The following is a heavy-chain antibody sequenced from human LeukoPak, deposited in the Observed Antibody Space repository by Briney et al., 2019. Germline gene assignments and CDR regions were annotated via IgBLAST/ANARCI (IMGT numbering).Heavy chain of an antibody. CDR1: GDSXSSNNYY. J-gene: IGHJ4*02. Sequence: TLSLXCTVSGDSXSSNNYYWGWIRQPPGKGLEWIGSIYYSGSTYYTPSLKSRVTISVDTSKNQFSLRLSSVTAADTAVFYCARLVRSGYYYLDYWGQGTLVTVSS. CDR3: ARLVRSGYYYLDY. CDR2: IYYSGST. V-gene: IGHV4-39*01. D-gene: IGHD3-22*01.